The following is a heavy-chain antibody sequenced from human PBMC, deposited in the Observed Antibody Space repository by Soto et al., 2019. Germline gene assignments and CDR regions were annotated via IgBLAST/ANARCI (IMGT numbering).Heavy chain of an antibody. CDR3: ARDANYALTFHYFGMDV. V-gene: IGHV1-46*01. J-gene: IGHJ6*02. Sequence: QVQLVQSGAEVKKPGASVKVSSKASGYPFTNYYIHWVRQAPGQGPEWMGIINPSSGSTSSAQKFQGRLSLTRDTSASTVFMDLSGLSSEDTAVYYCARDANYALTFHYFGMDVWGQGTTVTVSS. CDR1: GYPFTNYY. CDR2: INPSSGST. D-gene: IGHD1-7*01.